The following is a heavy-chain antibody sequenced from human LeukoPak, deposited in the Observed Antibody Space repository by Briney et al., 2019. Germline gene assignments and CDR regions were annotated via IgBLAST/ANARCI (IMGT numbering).Heavy chain of an antibody. CDR3: ACSVRGPNQDY. Sequence: PSETLSLTCAVYGGSFSGYYWSWIRQPPGKGLEWIGEINHSGSTNYTPALKSRVTISVDTSKNQFSLKLSSVTAADTAVYYCACSVRGPNQDYWGQGTLVTVSS. CDR1: GGSFSGYY. D-gene: IGHD3-10*01. CDR2: INHSGST. V-gene: IGHV4-34*01. J-gene: IGHJ4*02.